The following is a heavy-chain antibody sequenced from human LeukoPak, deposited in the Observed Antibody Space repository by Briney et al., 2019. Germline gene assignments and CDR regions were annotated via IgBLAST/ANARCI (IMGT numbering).Heavy chain of an antibody. J-gene: IGHJ4*02. CDR1: GFTASSSY. CDR3: ASPGVYYGSGSYYY. D-gene: IGHD3-10*01. CDR2: IYSGGST. V-gene: IGHV3-53*01. Sequence: PGGSLRLSCAASGFTASSSYMSWVRQAPGKGLEWVSVIYSGGSTYYADSVKGRFTISRDNSKNTLYLQMNSLRAEDTAVYYCASPGVYYGSGSYYYWGQGTLVTVSS.